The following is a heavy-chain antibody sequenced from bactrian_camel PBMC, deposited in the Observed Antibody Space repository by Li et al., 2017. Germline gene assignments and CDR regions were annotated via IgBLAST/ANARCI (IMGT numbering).Heavy chain of an antibody. J-gene: IGHJ6*01. CDR3: AAVREICGYHLLRTSPLPPNFGY. V-gene: IGHV3S55*01. D-gene: IGHD2*01. CDR2: INRDGST. Sequence: HVQLVESGGGSVQAGETLRLSCTYRSRFTFRDPDMGWYRQAPGNECRLVSRINRDGSTWYVDSVKGRFTISRDNAKNTLYLQMNSLKPEDTAMYYCAAVREICGYHLLRTSPLPPNFGYWGQGTQVTVS. CDR1: RFTFRDPD.